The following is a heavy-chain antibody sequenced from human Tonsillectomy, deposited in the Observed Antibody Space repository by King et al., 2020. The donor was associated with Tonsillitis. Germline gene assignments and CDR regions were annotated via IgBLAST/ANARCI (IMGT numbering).Heavy chain of an antibody. CDR2: ISYSGST. J-gene: IGHJ4*02. Sequence: PLQESGPGLVKPSETLSLTCAVSGGSISSSSYYWGWIRQPPGKGLEWIGSISYSGSTYNNPSLRSRVTISVDTSKNQFSLRLSSVTAADTAVYYCASSLAARRADYWGQGTLVTVSS. CDR1: GGSISSSSYY. D-gene: IGHD6-6*01. V-gene: IGHV4-39*01. CDR3: ASSLAARRADY.